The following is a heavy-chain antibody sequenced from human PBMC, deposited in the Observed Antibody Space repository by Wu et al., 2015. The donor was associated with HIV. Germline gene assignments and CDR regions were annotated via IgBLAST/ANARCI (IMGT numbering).Heavy chain of an antibody. CDR2: INPSGGST. CDR1: GYTFTSYY. CDR3: ARRCSGGSCYDGMDV. Sequence: QVQLVQSGAEVKKPGASVKVSCKASGYTFTSYYMHWVRQAPGQGLEWMGIINPSGGSTSYAQKFQGRVTMTRDTSTSTVYMELSSLRSEDTAVYYCARRCSGGSCYDGMDVWGPRDHGHRLL. D-gene: IGHD2-15*01. V-gene: IGHV1-46*01. J-gene: IGHJ6*01.